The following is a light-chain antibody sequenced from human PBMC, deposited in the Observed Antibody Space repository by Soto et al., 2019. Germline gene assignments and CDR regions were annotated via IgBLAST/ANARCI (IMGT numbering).Light chain of an antibody. CDR3: SSTAGNNNLV. Sequence: QSALTQSPSASGSPGQSVTISCTGTSSDVGGHNYVSWYQHHPGKAPKLIIYEVSKRPSGVPDRFSGSKSGNTASLTVSGLQAEDEAGYYCSSTAGNNNLVFGGGTQLTVL. V-gene: IGLV2-8*01. CDR1: SSDVGGHNY. CDR2: EVS. J-gene: IGLJ7*01.